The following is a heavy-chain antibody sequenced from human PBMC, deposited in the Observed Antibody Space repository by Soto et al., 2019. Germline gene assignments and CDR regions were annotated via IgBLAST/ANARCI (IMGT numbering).Heavy chain of an antibody. V-gene: IGHV1-58*01. Sequence: SVKVSCKASGFTFTSSAVQWVRQARGQRLEWIGWIVVGNGNTNYAQKFQERVAITRDMSTSTAYMELRSLRSEDTAAYYCAGRYCSGGSCYNYYGLDVWGQGTMVTVS. D-gene: IGHD2-15*01. J-gene: IGHJ6*02. CDR2: IVVGNGNT. CDR3: AGRYCSGGSCYNYYGLDV. CDR1: GFTFTSSA.